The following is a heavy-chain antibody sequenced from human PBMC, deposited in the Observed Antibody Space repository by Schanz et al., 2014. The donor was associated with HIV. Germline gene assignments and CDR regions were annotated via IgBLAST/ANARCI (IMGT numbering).Heavy chain of an antibody. V-gene: IGHV3-30*03. Sequence: QVEGVELGGGGVQPGRRRGGEGEVAGGRRRKACMHWVRQGPGKGLEWVAFISYDGSNKYYADSVKGRFTISRDNSKNTLFLQMNSLRGEDTAVYYCARVANWASCATDVWGRGTTVTVSS. D-gene: IGHD3-16*01. J-gene: IGHJ6*02. CDR2: ISYDGSNK. CDR1: GGRRRKAC. CDR3: ARVANWASCATDV.